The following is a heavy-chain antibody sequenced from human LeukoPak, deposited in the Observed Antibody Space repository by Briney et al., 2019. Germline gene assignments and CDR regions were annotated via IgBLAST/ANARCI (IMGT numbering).Heavy chain of an antibody. V-gene: IGHV4-34*01. Sequence: KPSETLSLTCAVYGGSFSGYYWSWIRQPPGKGLEWIGEINHSGSTNYNPSLKSRVTISVDTSKNQFSLKLSSVTAADTAVYYCARAGEDTAMDDWGQGTLVTVSS. D-gene: IGHD5-18*01. CDR3: ARAGEDTAMDD. CDR2: INHSGST. CDR1: GGSFSGYY. J-gene: IGHJ4*02.